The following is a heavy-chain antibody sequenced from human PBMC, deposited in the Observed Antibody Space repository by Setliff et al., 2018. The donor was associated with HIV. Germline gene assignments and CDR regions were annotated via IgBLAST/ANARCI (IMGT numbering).Heavy chain of an antibody. CDR3: ARLTGNTSGYRRFDP. D-gene: IGHD1-20*01. Sequence: SETLSLTCTVSGGSVSNYYWTWIRQSAGKGLEWIGHINTSGSTKYNPSLKSRLTMSVDSSGNQFSLTLTSVTAADTAVYYCARLTGNTSGYRRFDPWGQGALVTV. J-gene: IGHJ5*02. CDR2: INTSGST. CDR1: GGSVSNYY. V-gene: IGHV4-4*07.